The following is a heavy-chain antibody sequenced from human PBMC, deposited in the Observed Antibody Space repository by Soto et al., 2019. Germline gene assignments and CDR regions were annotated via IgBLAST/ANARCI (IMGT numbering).Heavy chain of an antibody. D-gene: IGHD3-10*01. V-gene: IGHV4-31*03. CDR1: GGSVSSGSYY. Sequence: SETLSLTCTVSGGSVSSGSYYWSWIRQHPGRGLEWIGYMYYTGNTYYNPSLKSRLAISVGTSKNQFSLKLTSVTAADTAVYYCARDQRSYYYYDHWDQGTLVAVSS. J-gene: IGHJ4*02. CDR2: MYYTGNT. CDR3: ARDQRSYYYYDH.